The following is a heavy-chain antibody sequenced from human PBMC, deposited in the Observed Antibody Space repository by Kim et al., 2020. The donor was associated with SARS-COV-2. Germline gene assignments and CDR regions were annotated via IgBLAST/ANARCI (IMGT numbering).Heavy chain of an antibody. CDR3: CTKGIPGSGVLWGCYYY. CDR2: ICSGGST. D-gene: IGHD6-19*01. V-gene: IGHV3-53*01. CDR1: GFTVSSYY. J-gene: IGHJ6*03. Sequence: GGSLRLSCAASGFTVSSYYMSWVRQAPGKGLEWVSAICSGGSTYYSDSAMGRWITLSDNSSKKPYLLLNSLMVADTSAEYCCTKGIPGSGVLWGCYYY.